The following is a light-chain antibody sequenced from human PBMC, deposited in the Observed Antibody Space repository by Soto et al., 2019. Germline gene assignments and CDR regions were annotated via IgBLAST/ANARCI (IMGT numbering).Light chain of an antibody. CDR1: QDISNY. CDR2: DAS. J-gene: IGKJ4*01. V-gene: IGKV1-33*01. CDR3: QQYDNLPIT. Sequence: DIQMTQSPSSLSASVGDRVTITCQASQDISNYLNWYQQKPGKAPKLLIYDASNLETGVPSRFSGSGSGTDFTFTISSLQPEDIATYYCQQYDNLPITVGGGTK.